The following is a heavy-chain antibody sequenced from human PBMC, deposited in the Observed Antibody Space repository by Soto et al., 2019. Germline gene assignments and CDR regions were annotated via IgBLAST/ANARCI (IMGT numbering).Heavy chain of an antibody. V-gene: IGHV3-48*03. CDR3: ARGPNDYSSSYYYYGMDV. CDR1: GFTFSSYE. CDR2: ISSSGSTT. J-gene: IGHJ6*02. Sequence: GGSLRLSCAASGFTFSSYEMNWVRQAPGKGLEWVSYISSSGSTTYYADSVKGRFTISRDNAKNSLYLQMNSLRAEDTAVYYCARGPNDYSSSYYYYGMDVWGQGTTVTVSS. D-gene: IGHD4-4*01.